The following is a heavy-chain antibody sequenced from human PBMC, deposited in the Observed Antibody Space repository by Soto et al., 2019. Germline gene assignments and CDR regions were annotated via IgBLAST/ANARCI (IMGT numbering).Heavy chain of an antibody. CDR3: ARTYHYDSSGYFQYFDF. D-gene: IGHD3-22*01. V-gene: IGHV4-4*02. CDR1: GGSISSDDW. J-gene: IGHJ4*02. CDR2: TFHSGSA. Sequence: QVQLQESGPGLVKPSETLSLTCAVSGGSISSDDWWTWVRQPPGKGLEWIAETFHSGSANYNPSLKSRVTIPVDKSKNQFSLRLTSVTAADTAVYYCARTYHYDSSGYFQYFDFWGQGTLVTVSS.